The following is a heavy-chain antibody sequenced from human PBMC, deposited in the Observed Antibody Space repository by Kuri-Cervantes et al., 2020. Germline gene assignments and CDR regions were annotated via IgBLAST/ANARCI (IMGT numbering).Heavy chain of an antibody. CDR2: INWNGGGR. D-gene: IGHD3-16*01. J-gene: IGHJ4*02. CDR1: GFTFDEHG. CDR3: ARDGWGSDYFDY. V-gene: IGHV3-20*04. Sequence: GESLKISCEASGFTFDEHGMSWVRQGPGKGLEWVSGINWNGGGRGYADSVKGRFTISRDNAKNSLYLQMNSLRDEDTALYYCARDGWGSDYFDYWGQGTLVTDSS.